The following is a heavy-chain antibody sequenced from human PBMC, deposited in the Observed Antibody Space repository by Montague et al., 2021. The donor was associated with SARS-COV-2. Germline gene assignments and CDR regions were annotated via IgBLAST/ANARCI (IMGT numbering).Heavy chain of an antibody. V-gene: IGHV4-34*01. J-gene: IGHJ4*02. CDR1: GGSLSGHS. CDR2: IGHTDSF. D-gene: IGHD3-3*01. CDR3: ARGGTERSTTFGVVFFPLLDS. Sequence: SETLSLTCAVYGGSLSGHSWSWVRQAPEKGLEWIGDIGHTDSFKYNPSLKSRVTMSIDAAKNQFSLRMTSVTAADTSIYYCARGGTERSTTFGVVFFPLLDSWGQGTLVTVSS.